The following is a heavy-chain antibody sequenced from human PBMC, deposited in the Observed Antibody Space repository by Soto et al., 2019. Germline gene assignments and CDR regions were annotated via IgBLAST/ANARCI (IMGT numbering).Heavy chain of an antibody. Sequence: QVQLQESGPGLVRPSGTLSLTCAVSGGSISSDNWWSWVRQPPGKGLQWIGEIHHSGSANYHPSLKRRVTMSVVPSKNLFSLTLTSVTAADTAFYYCARDQGSHPGDWGQGTLVSVSS. J-gene: IGHJ4*02. CDR1: GGSISSDNW. CDR3: ARDQGSHPGD. D-gene: IGHD6-13*01. CDR2: IHHSGSA. V-gene: IGHV4-4*02.